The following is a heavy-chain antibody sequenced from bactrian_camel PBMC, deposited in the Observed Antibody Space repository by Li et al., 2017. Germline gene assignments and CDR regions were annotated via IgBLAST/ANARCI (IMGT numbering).Heavy chain of an antibody. V-gene: IGHV3S53*01. CDR2: MYSDGTT. J-gene: IGHJ4*01. CDR1: GLKYNC. Sequence: HVQLVESGGGSVQTGGSLRLSCAASGLKYNCLAWFRQAPGKEREGAAVMYSDGTTGYTDSVKGRFTISRDNAENTVYLQLSNLQTEDTAMYYCTREIIPRFWGRGTQVTVS. CDR3: TREIIPRF.